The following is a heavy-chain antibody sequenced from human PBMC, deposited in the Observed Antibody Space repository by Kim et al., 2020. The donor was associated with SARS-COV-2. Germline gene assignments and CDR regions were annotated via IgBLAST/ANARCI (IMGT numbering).Heavy chain of an antibody. J-gene: IGHJ4*02. D-gene: IGHD5-18*01. CDR2: INPNRGGT. CDR3: ARVADVDTAMADFDY. CDR1: GYTFTGYY. V-gene: IGHV1-2*02. Sequence: ASVKVSCKASGYTFTGYYMHWVRQAPGQGLDWMGGINPNRGGTNYAQKFQGRVTMTRDTSISTAYMELSRLRSDDTAVYYCARVADVDTAMADFDYWGQGTLVTVSS.